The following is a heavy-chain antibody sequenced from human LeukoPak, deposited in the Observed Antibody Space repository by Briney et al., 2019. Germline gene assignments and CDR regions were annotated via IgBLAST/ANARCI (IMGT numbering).Heavy chain of an antibody. CDR2: IYYTGST. CDR1: GGSVSGGSYC. CDR3: AREVAAGSYRGFDY. D-gene: IGHD6-19*01. J-gene: IGHJ4*01. V-gene: IGHV4-61*01. Sequence: SETLSLTCTVPGGSVSGGSYCWSWIRQPPGKELEWVGYIYYTGSTNYNPSLKSRVTISIDTSKNQFSLKVNYVTAADTATYYCAREVAAGSYRGFDYWGQGTLVTVSS.